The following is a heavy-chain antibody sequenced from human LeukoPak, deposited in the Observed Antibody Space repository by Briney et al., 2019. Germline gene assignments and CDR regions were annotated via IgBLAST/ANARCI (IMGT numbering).Heavy chain of an antibody. V-gene: IGHV3-74*01. Sequence: PGGALRLSCAASGFTFSSYWMHWVRQVPGEGLVWVSRINIDGSSTTYADSVKGRFTISRDDAKNTLYLQMNSLRAEDTAVYYCARVAYSSSWYVDYWGQGTLVTVSS. CDR1: GFTFSSYW. CDR2: INIDGSST. D-gene: IGHD6-13*01. J-gene: IGHJ4*02. CDR3: ARVAYSSSWYVDY.